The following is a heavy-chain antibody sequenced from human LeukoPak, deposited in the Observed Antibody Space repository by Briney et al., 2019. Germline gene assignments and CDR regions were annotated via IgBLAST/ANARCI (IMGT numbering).Heavy chain of an antibody. J-gene: IGHJ4*02. D-gene: IGHD4-23*01. CDR3: AKDFNALYGGNPDGY. Sequence: PGGSLRLSCAASGFTFSSYGMHWVRQAPGKGLEWVAVISYDGSNKYYADSVKGRFTISRDNSKNTLYLQMNSLRAEDTAVYYCAKDFNALYGGNPDGYWGQGTLVTVSS. V-gene: IGHV3-30*18. CDR1: GFTFSSYG. CDR2: ISYDGSNK.